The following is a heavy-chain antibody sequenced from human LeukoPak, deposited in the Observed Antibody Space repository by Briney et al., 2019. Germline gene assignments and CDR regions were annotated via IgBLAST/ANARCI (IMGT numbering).Heavy chain of an antibody. CDR2: ISGSGGST. J-gene: IGHJ5*02. CDR1: GFTFGDYA. V-gene: IGHV3-23*01. D-gene: IGHD6-13*01. Sequence: GGSLRLSCTASGFTFGDYAMSWVRQAPGKGLEWDSAISGSGGSTYYADSVKGRFTISRDNSKNTLYLQMNSLRAEDTAVYYCAKGGQQLVPNWFDPWGQGTLVTVSS. CDR3: AKGGQQLVPNWFDP.